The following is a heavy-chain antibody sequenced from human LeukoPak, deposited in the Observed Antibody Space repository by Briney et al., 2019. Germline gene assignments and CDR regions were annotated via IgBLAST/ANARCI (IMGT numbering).Heavy chain of an antibody. CDR2: ISSSGINI. CDR1: GFTRSTYD. CDR3: ARDAGSSWYWGALDI. Sequence: PGGSLRLSCAASGFTRSTYDMNWVRQAPGKGLEWVSYISSSGINIHYADSVKGRFTVSRDNAKNSMYLQMNSLRDEDTAVYYCARDAGSSWYWGALDIWGQGTVVTVSS. D-gene: IGHD6-13*01. V-gene: IGHV3-48*02. J-gene: IGHJ3*02.